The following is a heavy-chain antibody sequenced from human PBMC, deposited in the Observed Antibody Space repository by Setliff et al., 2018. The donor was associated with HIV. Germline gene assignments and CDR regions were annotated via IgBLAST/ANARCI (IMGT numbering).Heavy chain of an antibody. CDR1: GGSFSGYY. Sequence: PSETLSLTCAVYGGSFSGYYWSWIRQSPGKGLEWIGEINHSGSTKYNPSLKSRVTISVDTSKNQFSLKLSSVTAADTAVYYCVRGTAYYNFWSGYSQDYYYYRDVWGKGTTVTVS. J-gene: IGHJ6*03. V-gene: IGHV4-34*01. CDR2: INHSGST. D-gene: IGHD3-3*01. CDR3: VRGTAYYNFWSGYSQDYYYYRDV.